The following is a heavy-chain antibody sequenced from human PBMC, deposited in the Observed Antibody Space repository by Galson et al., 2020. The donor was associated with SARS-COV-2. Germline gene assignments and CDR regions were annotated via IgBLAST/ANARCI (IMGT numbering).Heavy chain of an antibody. CDR3: ARVVTATHNYFDP. V-gene: IGHV4-30-2*01. J-gene: IGHJ5*02. CDR2: IYHSGTT. D-gene: IGHD2-21*02. Sequence: SETLSLTCAVSDGSVRSAGSSWGWIRQPPGKGLEWIGYIYHSGTTSYNPSLKGRVTISVDSSKEQFSLKMTSVTAADTAMYYCARVVTATHNYFDPWGQGILVTVSS. CDR1: DGSVRSAGSS.